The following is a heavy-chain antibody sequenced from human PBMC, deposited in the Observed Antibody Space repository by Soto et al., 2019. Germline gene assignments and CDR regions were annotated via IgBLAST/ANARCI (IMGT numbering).Heavy chain of an antibody. Sequence: EVQLVESGGGLVQPGGSLRLSCAASGFTFSGYWMTWVRQAPGKGLEWVANIKEAGSEKNYVDSVKGRFTISRDNAKHSLYLQMSSLSVEDMGVYYCARAGSEMDVWGQGTTVTVSS. CDR2: IKEAGSEK. V-gene: IGHV3-7*01. J-gene: IGHJ6*02. CDR3: ARAGSEMDV. D-gene: IGHD3-10*01. CDR1: GFTFSGYW.